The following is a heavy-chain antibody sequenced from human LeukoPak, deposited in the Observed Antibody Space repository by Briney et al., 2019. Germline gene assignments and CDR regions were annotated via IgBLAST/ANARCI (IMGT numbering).Heavy chain of an antibody. V-gene: IGHV4-31*03. CDR3: ARMYYFDSTGTSNWFDP. J-gene: IGHJ5*02. CDR2: VYYSGST. CDR1: GGSLSSGGYY. Sequence: SETLSLTCTVSGGSLSSGGYYWSWIRQHPGKGLECIGHVYYSGSTYYSPSLKSRVTVSIDTSKNQFFLNLSSVTAADTAVYYCARMYYFDSTGTSNWFDPWGQGTLVTVSS. D-gene: IGHD3-22*01.